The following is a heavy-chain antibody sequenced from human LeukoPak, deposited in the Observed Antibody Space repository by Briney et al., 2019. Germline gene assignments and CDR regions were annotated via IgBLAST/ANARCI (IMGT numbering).Heavy chain of an antibody. V-gene: IGHV1-69*04. CDR1: GRTFSSYT. D-gene: IGHD3-22*01. CDR2: IIPILGIA. Sequence: SVKVSCKASGRTFSSYTISWVRQAPGQGLEWMGRIIPILGIANYAQKFQGRVTITADKSTSTAYMELSSLRSEDTAVYYCARDHHYYDSHWYFDLWGRGTLVTVSS. CDR3: ARDHHYYDSHWYFDL. J-gene: IGHJ2*01.